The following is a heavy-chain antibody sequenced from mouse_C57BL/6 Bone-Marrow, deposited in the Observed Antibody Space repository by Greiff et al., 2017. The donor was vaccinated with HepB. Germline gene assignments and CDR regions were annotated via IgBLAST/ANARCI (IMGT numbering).Heavy chain of an antibody. Sequence: DVKLVESGGGLVKPGGSLKLSCAASGFTFSDYGMHWVRQAPEKGLEWVAYISSGSSTIYDADTVKGRFTISRDNAKNTLFLQMTSLRSEDTAMYYCASPTGKGTWFAYWGQGTLVTVSA. D-gene: IGHD4-1*02. J-gene: IGHJ3*01. CDR1: GFTFSDYG. V-gene: IGHV5-17*01. CDR3: ASPTGKGTWFAY. CDR2: ISSGSSTI.